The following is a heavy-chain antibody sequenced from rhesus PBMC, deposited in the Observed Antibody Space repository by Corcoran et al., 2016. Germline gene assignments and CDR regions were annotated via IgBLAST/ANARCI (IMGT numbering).Heavy chain of an antibody. CDR2: IEPIYPDT. D-gene: IGHD3-40*01. Sequence: EVQLVQSGAEVKRPGESLKISCKTSGYSFTSYWISWVRQMPGKGLEWMGAIEPIYPDTRSRPSFQGQVTISADKSIRTAYLQWSSLKASDTATYYCARSLRSFDYWGQGVLVTVSS. J-gene: IGHJ4*01. CDR3: ARSLRSFDY. CDR1: GYSFTSYW. V-gene: IGHV5-20*02.